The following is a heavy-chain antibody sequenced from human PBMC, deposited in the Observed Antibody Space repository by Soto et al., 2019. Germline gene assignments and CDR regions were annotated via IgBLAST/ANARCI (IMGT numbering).Heavy chain of an antibody. CDR1: GYTLTELS. Sequence: ASVKVSCKVSGYTLTELSMHWVRQAPGKGLEWMGGFDPEDGETIYAQKFQGRVTMTEDTSTDTAYMELSSLRSEDTAVYYCATRGGTYYYDSSGYYILDYWGQGTLVTVS. D-gene: IGHD3-22*01. V-gene: IGHV1-24*01. J-gene: IGHJ4*02. CDR3: ATRGGTYYYDSSGYYILDY. CDR2: FDPEDGET.